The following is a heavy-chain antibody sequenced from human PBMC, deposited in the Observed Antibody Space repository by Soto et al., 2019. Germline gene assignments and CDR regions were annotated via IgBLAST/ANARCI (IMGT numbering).Heavy chain of an antibody. CDR2: IIPISGKA. J-gene: IGHJ4*02. V-gene: IGHV1-69*01. CDR1: GGTFSSYV. CDR3: PRGWNDFPQ. D-gene: IGHD1-1*01. Sequence: QVQLVQSGAEVKKPGSSVKVSCKASGGTFSSYVISWVRQAPGQGLECMGGIIPISGKANYAQKFQGRVTITADESTSTAYMELSGLRSEDTAVYYCPRGWNDFPQWGQGTLVTVSS.